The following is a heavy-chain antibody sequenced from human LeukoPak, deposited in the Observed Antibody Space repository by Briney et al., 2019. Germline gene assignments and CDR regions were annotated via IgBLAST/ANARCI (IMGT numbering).Heavy chain of an antibody. CDR2: VSGSGGST. D-gene: IGHD5/OR15-5a*01. V-gene: IGHV3-23*01. J-gene: IGHJ4*02. CDR1: GFTLSSYD. CDR3: ARSGGSLRAFSPAIDY. Sequence: PGGSLRLSCAASGFTLSSYDMSWARQAPGKGLEWVSSVSGSGGSTYYADSVKGRFTISRDNSKNTLYLQMNSLRAEDTAVYYCARSGGSLRAFSPAIDYWGQGTLVTVSS.